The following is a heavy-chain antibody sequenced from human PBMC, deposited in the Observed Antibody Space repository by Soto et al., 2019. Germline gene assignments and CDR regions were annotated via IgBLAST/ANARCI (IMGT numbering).Heavy chain of an antibody. Sequence: QVQLVESGGGLVKPGGSLRLSCAASGFTFSDYYTSWIRQAPGKGLEWVSYINSSRSYTNYADSVKGRFTISRDNAKNSLYLQMNRLRAEDTAGYYCARIITAAGGRRYFDLWGRGTLVTVSS. J-gene: IGHJ2*01. V-gene: IGHV3-11*05. CDR3: ARIITAAGGRRYFDL. CDR1: GFTFSDYY. D-gene: IGHD6-13*01. CDR2: INSSRSYT.